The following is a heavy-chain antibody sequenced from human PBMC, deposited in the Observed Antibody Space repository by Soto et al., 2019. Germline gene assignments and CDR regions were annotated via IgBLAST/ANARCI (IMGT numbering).Heavy chain of an antibody. D-gene: IGHD5-18*01. CDR1: GGSISTSSYY. V-gene: IGHV4-39*01. J-gene: IGHJ4*02. CDR3: ARQFGVQLWLD. CDR2: IYYSGST. Sequence: QLQLQESDQGLVKPSETLSLTCTVSGGSISTSSYYWDWIRQPPGKGLEWIGSIYYSGSTYYNPSLKSRVTISVDTSKNQFSLKLSSVTAADTAVYYCARQFGVQLWLDWGQGTLVTVSS.